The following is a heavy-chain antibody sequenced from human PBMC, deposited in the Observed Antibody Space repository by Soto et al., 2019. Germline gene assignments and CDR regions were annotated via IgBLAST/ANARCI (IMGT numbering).Heavy chain of an antibody. D-gene: IGHD1-26*01. Sequence: EVQLVESGGGLVKPGGSLRLSCAASGFTFSSYSMNWVRQAPGKGLEWVSSVSSSSSYIYYEDSVKGRFTISRDNAKNSLYLQMNSLRAEDTAVYYCARSYSDYVDYYCMDVWGQGTTVTVSS. CDR2: VSSSSSYI. CDR1: GFTFSSYS. CDR3: ARSYSDYVDYYCMDV. J-gene: IGHJ6*02. V-gene: IGHV3-21*01.